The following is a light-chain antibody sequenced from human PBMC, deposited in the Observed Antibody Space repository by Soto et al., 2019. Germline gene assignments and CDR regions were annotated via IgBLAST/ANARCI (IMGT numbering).Light chain of an antibody. CDR2: EVR. V-gene: IGLV2-14*01. CDR3: SAYTARSTLV. Sequence: QAALTEPASVSGAAGQSITISCSGTMRDVGAYNLVSWYQQHPGTAPTLIIYEVRNRPSGMSSRFSGSRSVNTASLTISGLQSEDEGDYYCSAYTARSTLVCGGGTKVTVL. J-gene: IGLJ3*02. CDR1: MRDVGAYNL.